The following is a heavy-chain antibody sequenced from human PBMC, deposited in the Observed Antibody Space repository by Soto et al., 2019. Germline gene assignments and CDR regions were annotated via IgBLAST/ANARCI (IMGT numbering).Heavy chain of an antibody. J-gene: IGHJ4*02. CDR1: CGSRSNGGYH. CDR3: ASSPRSRMVRGGLDD. Sequence: LPLICTVACGSRSNGGYHRSCNRKNVGKGLEWIGYIYYSGSTYYNPSLKSRVTISVDTSKNQFSLKLSSVTAADTAVYYCASSPRSRMVRGGLDDWGQGTLVTVS. D-gene: IGHD3-10*01. CDR2: IYYSGST. V-gene: IGHV4-31*03.